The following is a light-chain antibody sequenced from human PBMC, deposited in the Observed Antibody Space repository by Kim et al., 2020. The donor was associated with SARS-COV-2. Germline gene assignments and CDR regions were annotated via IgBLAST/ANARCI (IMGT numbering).Light chain of an antibody. J-gene: IGKJ1*01. V-gene: IGKV1-5*03. Sequence: TASVGDTVTITGRASQRIDHWFAWYQQKPGMAPRLLIYKASNLDSGVTSRFSGSGSGTEFALTISSLQPDDLATYYCQQYSSYWTFGQGTKVDIK. CDR3: QQYSSYWT. CDR2: KAS. CDR1: QRIDHW.